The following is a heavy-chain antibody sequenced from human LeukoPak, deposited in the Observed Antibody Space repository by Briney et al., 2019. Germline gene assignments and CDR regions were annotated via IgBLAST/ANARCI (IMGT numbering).Heavy chain of an antibody. CDR3: ARSRDKSSGFYYFDY. Sequence: ASVKVSCKASGYTFTGYYMRWVRQALGQGLEWMGRINPNSGGTNYAQKFQGRVTMTRDTSISTAYMELSRLRSDDTAVYYCARSRDKSSGFYYFDYWGQGTLVTVSS. J-gene: IGHJ4*02. V-gene: IGHV1-2*06. CDR1: GYTFTGYY. CDR2: INPNSGGT. D-gene: IGHD6-19*01.